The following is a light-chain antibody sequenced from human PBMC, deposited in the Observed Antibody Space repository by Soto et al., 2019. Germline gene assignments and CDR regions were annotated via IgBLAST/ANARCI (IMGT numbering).Light chain of an antibody. CDR3: QQRRKWPPIT. J-gene: IGKJ5*01. Sequence: EIVLTQSPATLSLSPGERATLSCRASQSVGSWLAWYQQKPGQAPRLLIYDASNRATGIPARFSGSGSGTDFTLTISSLEPEDFAVYYCQQRRKWPPITFGQGTRLEI. V-gene: IGKV3-11*01. CDR1: QSVGSW. CDR2: DAS.